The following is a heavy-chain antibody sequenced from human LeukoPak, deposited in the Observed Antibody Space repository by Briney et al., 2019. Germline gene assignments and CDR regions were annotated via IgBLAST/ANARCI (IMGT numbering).Heavy chain of an antibody. J-gene: IGHJ4*02. CDR2: ISGSGGST. V-gene: IGHV3-23*01. CDR3: AKDIGGGYSSGWYPYYFDY. CDR1: GFTFRSHD. Sequence: GGSLRLSCAASGFTFRSHDMSWVRQAPGKGLEWVSGISGSGGSTFYADSVKGRFTISRDNSKNTLYLQMNSLRAEDTAVYYCAKDIGGGYSSGWYPYYFDYWGQGTLVTVSS. D-gene: IGHD6-19*01.